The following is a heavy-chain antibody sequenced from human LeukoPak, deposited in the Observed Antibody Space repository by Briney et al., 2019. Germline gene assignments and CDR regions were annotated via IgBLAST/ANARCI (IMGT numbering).Heavy chain of an antibody. CDR1: GFSVSSYE. D-gene: IGHD3-10*01. J-gene: IGHJ6*04. Sequence: GGSVRLACAASGFSVSSYEMNWVRQAPGKGLDEFGYISSNRSTIYYADSVKGRFTISRDNAKNSLYLQMNSLRAEDTAVYYCARDRKVTMVRGVIHGYYYGMDVWGKGTTVTVSS. CDR3: ARDRKVTMVRGVIHGYYYGMDV. V-gene: IGHV3-48*03. CDR2: ISSNRSTI.